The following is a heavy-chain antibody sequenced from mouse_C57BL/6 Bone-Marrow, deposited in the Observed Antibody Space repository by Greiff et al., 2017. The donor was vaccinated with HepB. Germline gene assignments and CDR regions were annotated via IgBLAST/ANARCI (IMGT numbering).Heavy chain of an antibody. CDR2: IYPRSGNT. Sequence: ESGAELARPGASVKLSCKASGYTFTSYGISWVKQRTGQGLEWIGEIYPRSGNTYYNEKFKGKATLTADKSSSTAYMELRSLTSEDSAVYFCARAYYKGYFDYWGQGTTLTVSS. CDR3: ARAYYKGYFDY. D-gene: IGHD2-12*01. V-gene: IGHV1-81*01. J-gene: IGHJ2*01. CDR1: GYTFTSYG.